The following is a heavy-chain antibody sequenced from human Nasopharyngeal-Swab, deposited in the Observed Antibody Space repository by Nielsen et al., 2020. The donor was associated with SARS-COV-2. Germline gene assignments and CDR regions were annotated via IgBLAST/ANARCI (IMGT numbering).Heavy chain of an antibody. CDR2: IDWDDDK. D-gene: IGHD3-16*01. CDR1: GFSLSTSGVG. Sequence: SGPTLVKPTQTLTLTCTFSGFSLSTSGVGVGWIRQPPGKALEWLALIDWDDDKYYSTSLKTRLTISKDTSKNQVVLTMTNMDPVDTTTYYCARIRGLGVDYWGQGTLVTVSS. CDR3: ARIRGLGVDY. J-gene: IGHJ4*02. V-gene: IGHV2-70*01.